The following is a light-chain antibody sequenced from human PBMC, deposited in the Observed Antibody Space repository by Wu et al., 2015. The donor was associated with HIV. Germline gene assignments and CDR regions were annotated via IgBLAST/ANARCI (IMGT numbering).Light chain of an antibody. J-gene: IGKJ4*01. CDR1: QGIGSF. CDR3: QQLNSYPLT. CDR2: AAS. Sequence: IQLTQSPSSLSASVGDRVTITCRASQGIGSFLAWYQQKPGKAPNLLIYAASTLQSGVPSRFRGSGSGTDFTLTITSLRPEDFATYYCQQLNSYPLTFGRRDQGGRSN. V-gene: IGKV1-9*01.